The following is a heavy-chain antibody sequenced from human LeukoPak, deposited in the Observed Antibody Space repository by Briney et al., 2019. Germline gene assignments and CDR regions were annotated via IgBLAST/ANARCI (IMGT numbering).Heavy chain of an antibody. CDR3: AKDRRRIVGATYYFDY. D-gene: IGHD1-26*01. J-gene: IGHJ4*02. V-gene: IGHV3-23*01. CDR2: ISGSGGST. CDR1: GFTFSSYG. Sequence: PGGSLRLSCAASGFTFSSYGMSWVRQAPGKGLEWVSAISGSGGSTYYADSVKGRFTISRDNSKNTLYLQMNSLRAEDTAVYYCAKDRRRIVGATYYFDYWGQGTLVTVSS.